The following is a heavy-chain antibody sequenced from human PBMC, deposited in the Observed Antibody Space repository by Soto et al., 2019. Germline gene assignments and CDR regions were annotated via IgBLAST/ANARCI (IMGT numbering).Heavy chain of an antibody. J-gene: IGHJ4*02. D-gene: IGHD6-19*01. CDR1: GGSISSGGYY. V-gene: IGHV4-31*03. CDR3: ARARLAGTIDY. Sequence: QVQLQESGPGLVKPSQTLSLTCTVSGGSISSGGYYWSWIRQHPGKGLEWIGYIYYSGSTYYNPSHKGRVTITVATSTNQFSLNLSSVTAADTAVYYCARARLAGTIDYWGQGTLVTVSS. CDR2: IYYSGST.